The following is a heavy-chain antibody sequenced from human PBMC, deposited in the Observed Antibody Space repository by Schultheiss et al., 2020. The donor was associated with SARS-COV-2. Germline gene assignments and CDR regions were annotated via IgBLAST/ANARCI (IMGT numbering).Heavy chain of an antibody. J-gene: IGHJ6*02. CDR1: GFTFSSYA. CDR3: ARGSIAARWVYYGMDV. V-gene: IGHV3-30*04. D-gene: IGHD6-6*01. CDR2: ISYDGSNK. Sequence: GGSLRLSCAASGFTFSSYAMHWVRQAPGKGLEWVAVISYDGSNKYYADSVKGRFTISRDNSKNTLYLQMNSLRAEDTAVYYCARGSIAARWVYYGMDVWGQGTTVTVSS.